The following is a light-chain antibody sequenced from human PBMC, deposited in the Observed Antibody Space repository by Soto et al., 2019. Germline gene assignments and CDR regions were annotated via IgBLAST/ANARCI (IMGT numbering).Light chain of an antibody. CDR3: QQYNSYPWT. CDR1: ESISSW. Sequence: DIQMTQSPSTLSASIGDRVTITCRASESISSWLAWYQQKPGKAPKLLIYDVSSLESGVPSRFSGSASGTEFTLTISSLQPDDFATYYCQQYNSYPWTFGQGTKVDIK. J-gene: IGKJ1*01. CDR2: DVS. V-gene: IGKV1-5*01.